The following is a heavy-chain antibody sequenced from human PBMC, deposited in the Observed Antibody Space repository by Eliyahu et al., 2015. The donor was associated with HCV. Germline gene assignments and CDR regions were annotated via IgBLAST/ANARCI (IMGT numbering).Heavy chain of an antibody. CDR1: GGSISSSNW. CDR2: IYHSGST. D-gene: IGHD3-10*01. J-gene: IGHJ5*02. Sequence: QVQLQESGPGLVKPSGTLSLTCAVSGGSISSSNWWSWVRQPPGKGLEWIGEIYHSGSTNYNPSLKSRVTISVDKSKNQFSLKLSSVTAADTAVYYCARARLVLHHQKDYYGSGGFDPWGQGTLVTVSS. CDR3: ARARLVLHHQKDYYGSGGFDP. V-gene: IGHV4-4*02.